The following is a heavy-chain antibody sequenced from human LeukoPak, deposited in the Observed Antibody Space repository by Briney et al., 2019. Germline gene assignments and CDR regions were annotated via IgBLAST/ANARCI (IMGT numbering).Heavy chain of an antibody. V-gene: IGHV3-7*01. D-gene: IGHD4-23*01. CDR1: GFTFSNYW. CDR2: INPDGSGT. J-gene: IGHJ4*02. Sequence: GGTLSLFCAASGFTFSNYWMRGVRQAAGKGLEGVANINPDGSGTQYVGSLKGRFTISRENAKNSVYLQMNSLRLEDTAVYYCARDRDDGGFEHWGQGTLVTVSS. CDR3: ARDRDDGGFEH.